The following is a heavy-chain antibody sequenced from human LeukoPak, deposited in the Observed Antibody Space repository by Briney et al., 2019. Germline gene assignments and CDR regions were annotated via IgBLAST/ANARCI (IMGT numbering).Heavy chain of an antibody. CDR1: GGSFSGYY. D-gene: IGHD1-26*01. Sequence: SETLSLTCAVYGGSFSGYYWSWIRQPPGKGLGWIGEINHSGSTNYNPSLKSRVTISVDTSKNQFSLKLSSVTAADTAVYYCASSSGSYYPFDYWGQGTLVTVSS. CDR2: INHSGST. V-gene: IGHV4-34*01. CDR3: ASSSGSYYPFDY. J-gene: IGHJ4*02.